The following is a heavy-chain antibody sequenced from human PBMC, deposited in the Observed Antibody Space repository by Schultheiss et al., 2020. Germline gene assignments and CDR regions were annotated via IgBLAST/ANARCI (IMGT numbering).Heavy chain of an antibody. J-gene: IGHJ6*03. CDR3: ARQLSKAYYYYYMDV. CDR1: GYSFTSHW. Sequence: GGSLRLFCKGSGYSFTSHWISWVRQMPGKGLEWMGRIDPGDSYTNYSPSFQGHVTISADKSISTAYLQWSSLKASDTAMYYCARQLSKAYYYYYMDVWGKGTTVTVSS. D-gene: IGHD5-18*01. CDR2: IDPGDSYT. V-gene: IGHV5-10-1*01.